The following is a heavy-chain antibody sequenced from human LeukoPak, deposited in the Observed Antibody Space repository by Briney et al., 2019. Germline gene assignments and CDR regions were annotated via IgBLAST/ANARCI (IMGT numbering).Heavy chain of an antibody. Sequence: GGSLRLSCEASGFTFSHYGMHWVCQAPGKGLEWVAVIWSDATNQYYSDSVKGRFTISRDNFKRTVSLQMNSRRAEDTAVYYCVKDAQRGFDYSNSLQHWGQGSLVTVSS. CDR2: IWSDATNQ. V-gene: IGHV3-33*06. CDR1: GFTFSHYG. CDR3: VKDAQRGFDYSNSLQH. D-gene: IGHD4-11*01. J-gene: IGHJ4*02.